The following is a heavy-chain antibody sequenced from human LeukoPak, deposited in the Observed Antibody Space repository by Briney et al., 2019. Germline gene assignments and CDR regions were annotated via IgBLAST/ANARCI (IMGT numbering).Heavy chain of an antibody. CDR2: INHSGST. CDR1: GGSFSSGGYS. Sequence: PSETLSLTCAVSGGSFSSGGYSWSWIRQPPGKGLEWIGEINHSGSTNYNPSLKSRVTISVDTSKNQFSLKLSSVTAADTAVYYCARHGLIAAGLFDYWGQGTLVTVSS. CDR3: ARHGLIAAGLFDY. J-gene: IGHJ4*02. D-gene: IGHD6-13*01. V-gene: IGHV4-34*01.